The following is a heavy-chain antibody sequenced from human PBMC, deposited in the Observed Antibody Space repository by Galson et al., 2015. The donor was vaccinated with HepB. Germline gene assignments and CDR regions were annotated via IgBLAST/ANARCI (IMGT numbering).Heavy chain of an antibody. CDR2: IKQDGSEK. D-gene: IGHD6-13*01. J-gene: IGHJ6*02. Sequence: SLRLSCAASGFTFSSYWMSWVRQAPGKGLEWVANIKQDGSEKYYVDSVKGRFTISRDNAKNSLCLQMNSLRAEDTAVYYCARDQFSSWYDTTGTGGYYYYYGMNVWGQGTTVTVSS. V-gene: IGHV3-7*03. CDR1: GFTFSSYW. CDR3: ARDQFSSWYDTTGTGGYYYYYGMNV.